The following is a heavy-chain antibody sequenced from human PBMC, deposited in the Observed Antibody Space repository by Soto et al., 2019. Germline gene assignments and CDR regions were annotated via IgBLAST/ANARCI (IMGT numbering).Heavy chain of an antibody. CDR3: ARGEGYCSSTSCYTHDYYYYYGMDV. CDR2: IIPIFGTA. V-gene: IGHV1-69*01. Sequence: QVQLVQSGAEVKKPGSSVKVSCKASGGTFSSYAISWVRQAPGQGLEWMGGIIPIFGTANYAQKFQRRVTITADESTSRAYMGLSSLRSEDTAVYYCARGEGYCSSTSCYTHDYYYYYGMDVWGQGTTVTVSS. J-gene: IGHJ6*02. CDR1: GGTFSSYA. D-gene: IGHD2-2*02.